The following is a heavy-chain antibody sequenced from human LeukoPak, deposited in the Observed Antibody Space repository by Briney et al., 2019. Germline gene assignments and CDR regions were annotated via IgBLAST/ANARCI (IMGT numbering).Heavy chain of an antibody. CDR1: GYSFTGYW. V-gene: IGHV5-51*01. J-gene: IGHJ4*02. D-gene: IGHD6-13*01. Sequence: GESLKISCKGSGYSFTGYWIGWVRQMPGKGLGWMGIIYPGDSDTRYSPSFQGQVTISADKSISTAYLQWSSLKASDTAMYYCARLDSSSWWGYWGQGTLVTVSS. CDR3: ARLDSSSWWGY. CDR2: IYPGDSDT.